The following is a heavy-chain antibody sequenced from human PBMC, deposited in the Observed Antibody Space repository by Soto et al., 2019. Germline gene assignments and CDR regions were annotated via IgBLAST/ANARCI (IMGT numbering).Heavy chain of an antibody. J-gene: IGHJ6*02. CDR1: GFTFSSYD. D-gene: IGHD3-16*01. Sequence: PGGSLRLSSAASGFTFSSYDMHWVRQATGKGLEWVSAIGTAGDTYYPGSVKGRFTISRENAKNSLYLQMNSLRAEDTAVYYCARGLRGGGDYYYGMDVWGQGTTVTVSS. CDR2: IGTAGDT. CDR3: ARGLRGGGDYYYGMDV. V-gene: IGHV3-13*01.